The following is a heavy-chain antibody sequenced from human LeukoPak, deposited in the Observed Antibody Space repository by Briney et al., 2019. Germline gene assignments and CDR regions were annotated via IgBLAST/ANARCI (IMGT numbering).Heavy chain of an antibody. D-gene: IGHD2-2*01. CDR3: AREVVPAAIGSWFDP. J-gene: IGHJ5*02. Sequence: ASVKVFCKASGGTFSSYAISWVRPAPGQGLEWMGGIIPIFGTANYAQKLQGRVTITTDESTSTAYMELSSLRSEDTAVYYCAREVVPAAIGSWFDPWGQGTLVTVSS. CDR1: GGTFSSYA. V-gene: IGHV1-69*05. CDR2: IIPIFGTA.